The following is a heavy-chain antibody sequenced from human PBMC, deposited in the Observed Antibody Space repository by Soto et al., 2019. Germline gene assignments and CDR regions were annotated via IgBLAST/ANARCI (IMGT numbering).Heavy chain of an antibody. J-gene: IGHJ4*02. CDR2: VTGGGDST. CDR1: GFTFSDYA. D-gene: IGHD6-19*01. CDR3: ARRFSVGGWVPLPLLY. V-gene: IGHV3-23*01. Sequence: GGSLRLSCEASGFTFSDYALNWVRQAPGKGLEWISTVTGGGDSTYYADSVKGRFSIYRANSRNTLYLQMNSLSAEDTAFYSCARRFSVGGWVPLPLLYWGQGTLVTVSS.